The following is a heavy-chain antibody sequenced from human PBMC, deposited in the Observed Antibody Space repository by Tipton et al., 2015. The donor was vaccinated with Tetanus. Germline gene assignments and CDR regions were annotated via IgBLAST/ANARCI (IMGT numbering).Heavy chain of an antibody. V-gene: IGHV4-4*07. CDR2: IYTSGST. Sequence: SLTCTVSGGSINNYYWSWIRQPAGKGLEWIGRIYTSGSTNYNPSLKSRVTMSVDTSKNQFSLKLSSVTAADTAVYSCAREDYYGSGSSYNWFDPWGQGTLVTVSS. D-gene: IGHD3-10*01. CDR3: AREDYYGSGSSYNWFDP. CDR1: GGSINNYY. J-gene: IGHJ5*02.